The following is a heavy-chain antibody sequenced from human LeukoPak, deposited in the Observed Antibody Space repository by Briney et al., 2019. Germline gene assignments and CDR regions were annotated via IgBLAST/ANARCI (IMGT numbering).Heavy chain of an antibody. CDR2: IYYSGST. J-gene: IGHJ4*02. V-gene: IGHV4-39*07. D-gene: IGHD5-18*01. CDR3: ARGPYSYGMPFDY. Sequence: SETLSLTCTVSGGSISSSSYYWGWIRQPPGKGLEWIGSIYYSGSTYYNPSLKSRVTISVDTSKNQFSLKLSSVTAADTAVYYCARGPYSYGMPFDYWGQGTLVTVSS. CDR1: GGSISSSSYY.